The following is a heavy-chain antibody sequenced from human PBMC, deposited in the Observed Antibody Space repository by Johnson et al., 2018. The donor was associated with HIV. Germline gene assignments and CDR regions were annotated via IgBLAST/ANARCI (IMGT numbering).Heavy chain of an antibody. CDR2: IRYDGSNK. J-gene: IGHJ3*02. CDR3: ARSPETGDRLWRAFDI. D-gene: IGHD4-17*01. Sequence: QVQLVESGGGVVQPGRSLRLSCAASGFTFSSYAMHWVRQAPGKGLEWVAFIRYDGSNKYYADSVKGRFTISRDNSKNTLYLQMNSLRAEDTAVYYCARSPETGDRLWRAFDIWGQGTMVTVSS. V-gene: IGHV3-30*02. CDR1: GFTFSSYA.